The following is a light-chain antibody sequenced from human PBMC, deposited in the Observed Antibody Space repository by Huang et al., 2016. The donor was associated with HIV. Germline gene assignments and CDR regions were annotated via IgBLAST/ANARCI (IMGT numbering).Light chain of an antibody. J-gene: IGKJ4*01. CDR1: QSVSSIY. CDR2: GAS. V-gene: IGKV3-20*01. Sequence: EIVLTQSPGTLSLSPGERATLSCRPSQSVSSIYLAWYQQKPGQAPRLLSYGASNRATGIPDRFSGSGSGTDFTLTISRLEPEDFAVYYCQQHDNSPLTFGGGTKVEI. CDR3: QQHDNSPLT.